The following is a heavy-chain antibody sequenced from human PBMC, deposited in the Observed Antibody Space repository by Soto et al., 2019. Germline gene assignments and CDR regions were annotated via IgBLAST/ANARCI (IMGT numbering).Heavy chain of an antibody. D-gene: IGHD3-10*01. CDR1: GGSISSGGYY. Sequence: PSETLSLTCTVSGGSISSGGYYWSWIRQHPGKGLEWIGYIYYSGSTYYNPSLKSRVTISVDTSKNQFSLKLSSVTAADTAVYYCAGGVRGATIYFDYWGQGTLVTGLL. CDR2: IYYSGST. CDR3: AGGVRGATIYFDY. J-gene: IGHJ4*02. V-gene: IGHV4-31*03.